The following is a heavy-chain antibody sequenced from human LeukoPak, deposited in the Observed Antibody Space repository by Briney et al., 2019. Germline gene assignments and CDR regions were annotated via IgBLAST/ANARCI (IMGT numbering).Heavy chain of an antibody. J-gene: IGHJ6*02. CDR2: ISYDGGNK. CDR3: ARVGYDILTGYSTPYYYYGMDV. V-gene: IGHV3-30-3*01. D-gene: IGHD3-9*01. CDR1: GFTFSSYA. Sequence: PGRSLRLSCAASGFTFSSYAMHWVRQAPGKGLEWVAVISYDGGNKYYADSVKGRFTISRDDSKNTLYLQMNSLRAEDTAVYYCARVGYDILTGYSTPYYYYGMDVWGQGTTVTVSS.